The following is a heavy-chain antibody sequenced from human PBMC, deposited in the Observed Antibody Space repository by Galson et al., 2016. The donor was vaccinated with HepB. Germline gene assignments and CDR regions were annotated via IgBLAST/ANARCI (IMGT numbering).Heavy chain of an antibody. D-gene: IGHD7-27*01. CDR1: GGSVKSHA. Sequence: SETLSLTCAVSGGSVKSHAWSWIRQTPGRGLERIGYIYDSGNTNYNPSLNSRVTMSIDTSTNQISLPLRSGTAADTAVYFCARAAFVGMFFEYLDHWGQGTMVSVSS. V-gene: IGHV4-59*02. CDR3: ARAAFVGMFFEYLDH. J-gene: IGHJ1*01. CDR2: IYDSGNT.